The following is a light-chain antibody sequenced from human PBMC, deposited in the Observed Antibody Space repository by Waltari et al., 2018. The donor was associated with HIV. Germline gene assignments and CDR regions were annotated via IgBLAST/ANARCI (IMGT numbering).Light chain of an antibody. CDR2: DHS. CDR3: HSYDSDNQI. CDR1: SGSIASNS. J-gene: IGLJ2*01. V-gene: IGLV6-57*01. Sequence: NFMLTQPHSVSDSPGKTVTISYTRNSGSIASNSVQWYQRRPGSSPTTVIFDHSQRPSGVSDRFSASIDTSSNSASLTIVGLKTEDEGDFFCHSYDSDNQIFGGGTKLTVL.